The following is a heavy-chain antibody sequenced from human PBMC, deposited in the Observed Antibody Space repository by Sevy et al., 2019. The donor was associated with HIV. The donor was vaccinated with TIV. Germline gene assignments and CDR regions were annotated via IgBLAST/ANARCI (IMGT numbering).Heavy chain of an antibody. V-gene: IGHV4-59*01. CDR2: IHYSGST. CDR3: ARAPPVRSGDDSLNWFDP. Sequence: SETLSLTCSVSGGPISSYYWSWIRQPPGKRLEWIGYIHYSGSTNYNPSLNSRLTISVDTSKNQFSLRLTSVTAAETGVYYCARAPPVRSGDDSLNWFDPWGQGILVTVSS. D-gene: IGHD5-12*01. CDR1: GGPISSYY. J-gene: IGHJ5*02.